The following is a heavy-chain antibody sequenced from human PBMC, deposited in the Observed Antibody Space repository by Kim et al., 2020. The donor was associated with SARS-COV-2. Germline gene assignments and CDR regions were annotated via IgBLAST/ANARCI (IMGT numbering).Heavy chain of an antibody. J-gene: IGHJ4*02. CDR1: GFTFSDYY. V-gene: IGHV3-11*04. CDR2: ISGNGRDI. CDR3: SRDPRPLDY. Sequence: GGSLRLSFAGSGFTFSDYYMTWIRQAPGKGLETISYISGNGRDINYVDSVKGRFTISRDNAWNSLYLQMNSLRVEDTAMYYCSRDPRPLDYWGQGTLVTVSS.